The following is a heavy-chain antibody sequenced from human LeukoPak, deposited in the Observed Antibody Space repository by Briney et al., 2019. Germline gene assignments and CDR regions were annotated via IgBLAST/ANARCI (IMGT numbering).Heavy chain of an antibody. V-gene: IGHV3-66*04. D-gene: IGHD2-8*01. CDR2: IYSRGTT. J-gene: IGHJ4*02. Sequence: PGGSLRLSCAVSGFTASSEDMTWVRQAPGKGLEWASVIYSRGTTSYRDSVKGRFTISRDFSNNTVYLQMNNLTAEDTAIYYCARQRLLYFFDYWGPGTLVTVSS. CDR1: GFTASSED. CDR3: ARQRLLYFFDY.